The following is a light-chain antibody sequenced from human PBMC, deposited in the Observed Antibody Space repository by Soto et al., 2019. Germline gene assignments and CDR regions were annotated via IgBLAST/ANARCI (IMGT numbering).Light chain of an antibody. CDR1: QSMSTNY. CDR2: GAS. V-gene: IGKV3-20*01. J-gene: IGKJ4*01. Sequence: EIVLAQSPDTLSLSPGERATLSCRTSQSMSTNYLAWSQQKSGQPPRLLIYGASIRATGIPDRFSGSGSGTDFTLTISRLEPEDFAVYYCHQYDSSPLTFGGGAKVEIK. CDR3: HQYDSSPLT.